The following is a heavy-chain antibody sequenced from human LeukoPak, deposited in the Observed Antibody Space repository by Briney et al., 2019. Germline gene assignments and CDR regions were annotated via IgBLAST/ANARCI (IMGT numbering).Heavy chain of an antibody. D-gene: IGHD1/OR15-1a*01. V-gene: IGHV1-69*05. CDR2: IIPIFGTA. CDR1: GGTFSSYA. J-gene: IGHJ3*02. CDR3: ARDLRQWNTTVDAFDI. Sequence: SVKVSCKASGGTFSSYAISWVRQAPGQGLEWMGSIIPIFGTANYAQKFQGRVTITTDESTSTAYMELSSLRSEDTAVYYCARDLRQWNTTVDAFDIWGQGTMVTVSS.